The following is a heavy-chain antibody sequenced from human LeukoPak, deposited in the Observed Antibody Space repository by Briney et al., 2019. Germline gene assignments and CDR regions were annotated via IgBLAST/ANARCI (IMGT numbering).Heavy chain of an antibody. CDR2: IDPSDSYT. J-gene: IGHJ3*02. CDR3: ARPLNYYDSSGYWDAFDI. CDR1: GYSFTSYW. V-gene: IGHV5-10-1*01. D-gene: IGHD3-22*01. Sequence: GESLKISCKGSGYSFTSYWISWVRQMPGKGLEWMGRIDPSDSYTNYSPSFQGHVTISADKSISTAYQQWSSLKASDTAMYYCARPLNYYDSSGYWDAFDIWGQGTMVTVSS.